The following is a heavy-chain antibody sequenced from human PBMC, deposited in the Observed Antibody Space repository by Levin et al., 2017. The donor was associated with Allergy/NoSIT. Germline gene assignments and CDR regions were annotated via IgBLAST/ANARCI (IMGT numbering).Heavy chain of an antibody. V-gene: IGHV3-73*01. CDR2: IRGKPDNYAT. D-gene: IGHD2-8*02. CDR1: GFTFSDSP. CDR3: SRQVLGTAGFDP. J-gene: IGHJ5*02. Sequence: GGSLRLSCAASGFTFSDSPIHWVRQASGKGLEWVGRIRGKPDNYATSYAASITGRFTISRDDSKNTAYLQMNSRKTEDTAVYYCSRQVLGTAGFDPWGPGTLVTVSS.